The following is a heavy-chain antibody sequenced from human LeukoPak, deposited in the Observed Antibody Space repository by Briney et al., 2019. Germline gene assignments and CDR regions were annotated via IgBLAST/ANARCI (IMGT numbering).Heavy chain of an antibody. D-gene: IGHD3-22*01. CDR1: GGTFSSYA. Sequence: SVKVSCKASGGTFSSYAISWVRQAPGQGLEWMGRIIPILGIANYAQKFQGRVTITADKSTSTAYMELSSLGSEDTAVYYCARIIADSSGHPDNAFDIWGQGTMVTVSS. CDR3: ARIIADSSGHPDNAFDI. V-gene: IGHV1-69*04. J-gene: IGHJ3*02. CDR2: IIPILGIA.